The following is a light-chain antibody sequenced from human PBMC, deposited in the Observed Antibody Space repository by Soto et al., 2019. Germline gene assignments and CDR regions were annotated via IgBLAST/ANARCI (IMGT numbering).Light chain of an antibody. J-gene: IGLJ1*01. Sequence: QSALTQPPSVSGSPGQSVTISCTGTSSDFGSYNRVSWYQRPPGTGPKLMIYEVSNRPSGVPDRFSGSKSGNTASLTISGLQAEDEAEYYCSLYTSDSTYVFGTGTRSPS. CDR1: SSDFGSYNR. CDR2: EVS. CDR3: SLYTSDSTYV. V-gene: IGLV2-18*01.